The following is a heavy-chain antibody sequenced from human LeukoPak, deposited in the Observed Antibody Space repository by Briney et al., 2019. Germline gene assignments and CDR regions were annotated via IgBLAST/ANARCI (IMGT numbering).Heavy chain of an antibody. CDR1: GGSISSYY. J-gene: IGHJ6*02. V-gene: IGHV4-59*01. CDR2: IYYSGST. CDR3: ARGSIANYYDGSGYYAYYYYGMDV. Sequence: SETLSLTCTVSGGSISSYYWSWIRQPPGKGLEWIGYIYYSGSTNYNPSLKSRVTISVDTSKNQFSLKLSSVTAADTAVYYCARGSIANYYDGSGYYAYYYYGMDVWGQGTTVTVSS. D-gene: IGHD3-22*01.